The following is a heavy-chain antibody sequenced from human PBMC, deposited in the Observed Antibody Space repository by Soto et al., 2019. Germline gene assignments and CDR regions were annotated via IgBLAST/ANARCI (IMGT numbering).Heavy chain of an antibody. Sequence: GGSLRLSCAASGFTVSSNYMSWVRQAPGKGLEWVSVIYSGGSTYYADSVKGRFTISRHNSKNTLYLQMNSLRAEDTAVYYCARANTYYYYSSGYYFDYWGQGTLVTVSS. CDR2: IYSGGST. CDR1: GFTVSSNY. J-gene: IGHJ4*02. CDR3: ARANTYYYYSSGYYFDY. D-gene: IGHD3-22*01. V-gene: IGHV3-66*01.